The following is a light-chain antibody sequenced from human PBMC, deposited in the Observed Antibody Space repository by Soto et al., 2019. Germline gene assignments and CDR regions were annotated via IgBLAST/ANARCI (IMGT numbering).Light chain of an antibody. Sequence: AIRMTQSPSSLSASTGDRDTITCRASQGISSYVAWYQQKPGKAPKLLIYAASTLQSGVPSRFSGSGSGTDFTLTISCLQSEDFATYYCQQYYSYASTFGGGTKVEIK. CDR1: QGISSY. V-gene: IGKV1-8*01. CDR3: QQYYSYAST. CDR2: AAS. J-gene: IGKJ4*01.